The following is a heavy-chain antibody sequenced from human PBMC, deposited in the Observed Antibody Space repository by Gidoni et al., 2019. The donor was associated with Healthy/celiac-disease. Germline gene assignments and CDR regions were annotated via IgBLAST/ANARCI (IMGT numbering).Heavy chain of an antibody. CDR1: GFPFSSYA. J-gene: IGHJ4*02. Sequence: QVQLVESGGCVVTPGRSLRLSCAASGFPFSSYAMNWVRQAPGKGLAWVAVISYDGSNKYYADYVKGRFTISRDNSKNTLYLKMNSLRAEDTAAYYWARELAAAGTHFDYGGQGTLVTVSS. CDR2: ISYDGSNK. CDR3: ARELAAAGTHFDY. D-gene: IGHD6-13*01. V-gene: IGHV3-30-3*01.